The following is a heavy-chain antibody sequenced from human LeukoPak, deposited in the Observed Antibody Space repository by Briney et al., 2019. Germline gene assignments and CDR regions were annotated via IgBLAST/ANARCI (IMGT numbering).Heavy chain of an antibody. J-gene: IGHJ6*03. CDR1: GYTLTELS. CDR2: FDPEDGET. Sequence: GPVKVSCKVSGYTLTELSMHWVRQAPGKGLEWMGGFDPEDGETIYAQKFQSRVTMTRDMSTSTVYMELSSLRSEDTAVYYCARAGGRRGSYFYYYMDVWGKGTTVTVSS. V-gene: IGHV1-24*01. CDR3: ARAGGRRGSYFYYYMDV. D-gene: IGHD3-16*01.